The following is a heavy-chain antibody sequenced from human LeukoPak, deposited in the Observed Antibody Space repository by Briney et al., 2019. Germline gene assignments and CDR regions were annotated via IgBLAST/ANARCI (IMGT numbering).Heavy chain of an antibody. CDR2: ISSSSSTI. D-gene: IGHD3-10*01. J-gene: IGHJ6*02. CDR1: GGTFSSYA. V-gene: IGHV3-48*04. Sequence: SCRASGGTFSSYAISWVRQAPGKGLGWVSYISSSSSTIYYADSVKGRFTISRDNAKNSLYLQMNSLRAEDTAVYYCARDLALLWFGGAPYYYYGMDVWGQGTTATVYS. CDR3: ARDLALLWFGGAPYYYYGMDV.